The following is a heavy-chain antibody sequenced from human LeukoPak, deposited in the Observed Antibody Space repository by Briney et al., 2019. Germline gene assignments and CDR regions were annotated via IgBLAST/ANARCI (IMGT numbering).Heavy chain of an antibody. CDR2: INHSGST. CDR3: ARAVVLGYVMVRGVRNWFDP. Sequence: SETLSLTCAVYGGSFSGYYWSWIRQPPGQGLEWIGEINHSGSTNYNPSLKSRVTISVATSKNQFSLKLSSVTAADTAVYYCARAVVLGYVMVRGVRNWFDPWGQGTLVTVSS. J-gene: IGHJ5*02. D-gene: IGHD3-10*01. CDR1: GGSFSGYY. V-gene: IGHV4-34*01.